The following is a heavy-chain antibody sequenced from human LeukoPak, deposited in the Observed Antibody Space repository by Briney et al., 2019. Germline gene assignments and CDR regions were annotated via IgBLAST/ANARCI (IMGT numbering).Heavy chain of an antibody. Sequence: GGSLRLSCAASGFTFSSYEMNWVRQAPGKGLEWVSYISSSGSTIYYADSVKGRFTISRDNAKNSLYLQMNSLRAEDTAVYYCARESVVDTAMVNGWFDPWGQGTLVTVSS. CDR3: ARESVVDTAMVNGWFDP. CDR2: ISSSGSTI. D-gene: IGHD5-18*01. V-gene: IGHV3-48*03. CDR1: GFTFSSYE. J-gene: IGHJ5*02.